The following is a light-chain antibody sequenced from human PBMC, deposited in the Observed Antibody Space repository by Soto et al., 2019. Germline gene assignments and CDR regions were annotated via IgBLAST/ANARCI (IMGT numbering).Light chain of an antibody. V-gene: IGKV1-5*03. CDR1: QSVSTA. Sequence: DIQMTQSPSTLSASVGDRVTITCRASQSVSTALAWWQQKPGKAPNLLIYTISILKSGVPSRFSAGGSGTEFTITVSSLQPDDFATYYCQQYYRYPPTFGGGTKVEIK. CDR3: QQYYRYPPT. J-gene: IGKJ4*01. CDR2: TIS.